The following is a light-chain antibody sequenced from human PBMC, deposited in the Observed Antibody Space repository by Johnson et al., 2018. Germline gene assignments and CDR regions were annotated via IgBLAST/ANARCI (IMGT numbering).Light chain of an antibody. V-gene: IGLV1-51*02. CDR1: SSNIGNNY. CDR2: ENN. Sequence: QSVLTQPPSVSAAPGQKVTISCSGSSSNIGNNYVSWYQQLPGTAPKLLIYENNKRPSGIPHRFSGSKSGTSATLGITGLQTGDEADYYCGTWDSSLSAGNVFGTGTKVTVL. CDR3: GTWDSSLSAGNV. J-gene: IGLJ1*01.